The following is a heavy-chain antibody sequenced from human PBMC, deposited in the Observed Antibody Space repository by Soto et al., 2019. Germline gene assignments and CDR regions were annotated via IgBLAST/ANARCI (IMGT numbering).Heavy chain of an antibody. CDR3: ARGTYNWFDP. V-gene: IGHV4-59*01. Sequence: QVQLQESGPGLVKPSETLSLTCTVSGGSISSYFWSWIRQPPGKGLEWIGYIYYSGSTNYNPSLTSRVTISVDTSKNQFSLKLTSVTAADTAVYYCARGTYNWFDPWGQGTLVTVSS. CDR1: GGSISSYF. J-gene: IGHJ5*02. CDR2: IYYSGST.